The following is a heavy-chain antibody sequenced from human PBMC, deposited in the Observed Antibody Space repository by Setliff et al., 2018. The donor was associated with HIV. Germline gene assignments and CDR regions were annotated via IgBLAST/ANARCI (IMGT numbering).Heavy chain of an antibody. CDR3: ARHKDSDYVWGSYRPDGFDI. J-gene: IGHJ3*02. D-gene: IGHD3-16*02. Sequence: PSETLSLTCTVSGGSISSYYWSWIRQPPGKGLEWIGYTYTSGSTSYNPSLKSRVTISVDTSKNQFYLNLNSVTDADTALYYCARHKDSDYVWGSYRPDGFDIWGQGTTVTVSS. V-gene: IGHV4-4*08. CDR1: GGSISSYY. CDR2: TYTSGST.